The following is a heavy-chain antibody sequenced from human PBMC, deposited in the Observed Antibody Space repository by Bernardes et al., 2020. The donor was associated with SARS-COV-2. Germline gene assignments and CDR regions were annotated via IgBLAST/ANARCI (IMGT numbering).Heavy chain of an antibody. CDR3: ARDDYGGNSFYYYYGMDV. V-gene: IGHV1-18*01. D-gene: IGHD4-17*01. Sequence: ASVKVSCKASGYTFTSYGISWVRQAPGQGLEWMGWISAYKGNTNYAQKPQGRVTMTTDTTTSTAYMELRSLRSDDTAVYYCARDDYGGNSFYYYYGMDVWGQGTTVTVSS. CDR1: GYTFTSYG. J-gene: IGHJ6*02. CDR2: ISAYKGNT.